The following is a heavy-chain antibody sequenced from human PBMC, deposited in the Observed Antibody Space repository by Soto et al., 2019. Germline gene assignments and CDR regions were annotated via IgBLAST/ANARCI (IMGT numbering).Heavy chain of an antibody. V-gene: IGHV4-31*01. CDR1: GASMTSGRFY. CDR2: IYYTGDT. Sequence: PSYTLSRTCSVCGASMTSGRFYWRWVGHHPGKGLEWVGSIYYTGDTYFNPSLKSLITVSMYTSKNEFSLKLTSVTSADTAVYFCDRRPRWQRYGDNYY. D-gene: IGHD5-12*01. J-gene: IGHJ6*01. CDR3: DRRPRWQRYGDNYY.